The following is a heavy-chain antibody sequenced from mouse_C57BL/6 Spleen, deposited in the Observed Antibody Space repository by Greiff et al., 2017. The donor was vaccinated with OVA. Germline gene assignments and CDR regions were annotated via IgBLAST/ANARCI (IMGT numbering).Heavy chain of an antibody. CDR2: INPSNGGT. CDR1: GYTFTSYW. J-gene: IGHJ2*01. V-gene: IGHV1-53*01. CDR3: ARGGGPYSNNY. D-gene: IGHD2-5*01. Sequence: QVQLQQPGTELVKPGASVTLSCKASGYTFTSYWMHWVKQRPGQGLEWIGNINPSNGGTNYNEKFKSKATLTVDKSSSTAYMQLSSLTSEDAAVYYCARGGGPYSNNYWGQGTTLTVSS.